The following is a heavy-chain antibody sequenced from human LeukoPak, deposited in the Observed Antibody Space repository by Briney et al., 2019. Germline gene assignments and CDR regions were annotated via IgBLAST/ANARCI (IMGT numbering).Heavy chain of an antibody. Sequence: GGSLRLSCAASGFSFSSYGMHWVRQAPGKGLEWVAVIWYDGTNKYYADSVKGRFTISRDNSKNTLYLQMNSLRAEDTALYYCARDLPSGYYDSSGYQFGYYFDYWGQGTLVTVSS. D-gene: IGHD3-22*01. CDR3: ARDLPSGYYDSSGYQFGYYFDY. CDR2: IWYDGTNK. V-gene: IGHV3-33*01. J-gene: IGHJ4*02. CDR1: GFSFSSYG.